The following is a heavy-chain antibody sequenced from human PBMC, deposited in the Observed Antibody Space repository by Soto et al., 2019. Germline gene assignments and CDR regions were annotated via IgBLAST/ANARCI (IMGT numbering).Heavy chain of an antibody. D-gene: IGHD1-26*01. J-gene: IGHJ4*02. CDR2: IYHSGST. V-gene: IGHV4-4*02. CDR1: GGSISSSNW. Sequence: SETLSLTCAVSGGSISSSNWWSWVRQPPGKGLEWIGEIYHSGSTNYNPSLKSRVTISVDKSKNQFSLKLSSVTAADTAVYYCARESQSGATGYDYWGQGTLVTVSS. CDR3: ARESQSGATGYDY.